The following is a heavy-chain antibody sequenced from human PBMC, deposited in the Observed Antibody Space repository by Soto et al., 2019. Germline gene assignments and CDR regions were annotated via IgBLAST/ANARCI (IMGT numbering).Heavy chain of an antibody. J-gene: IGHJ4*02. Sequence: QVQLRESGPGLVKPSETLSLTCTVSGDSITGSYWSWIRQPPGKTLEWIGYIYHSGTTTYNPSLKSRVSISVDTPKNQFSLRLTSVIAADTAVYYCARDMPYAAGSLAGCDYWGQGILVTVSS. V-gene: IGHV4-59*01. D-gene: IGHD1-26*01. CDR2: IYHSGTT. CDR1: GDSITGSY. CDR3: ARDMPYAAGSLAGCDY.